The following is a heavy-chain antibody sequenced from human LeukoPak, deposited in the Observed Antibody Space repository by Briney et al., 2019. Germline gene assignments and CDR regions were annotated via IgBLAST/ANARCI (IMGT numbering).Heavy chain of an antibody. D-gene: IGHD5-18*01. V-gene: IGHV1-2*02. CDR1: GYTFTGYY. Sequence: ASVKVSCKASGYTFTGYYMHWVRQAPGQGLEWMGWINPNSGGTNYAQKFQGRVTMTRDTSISTAYMELSRLRSDDTAVHYCARVWGYSYGYFDYWGQGTLVTVSS. J-gene: IGHJ4*02. CDR2: INPNSGGT. CDR3: ARVWGYSYGYFDY.